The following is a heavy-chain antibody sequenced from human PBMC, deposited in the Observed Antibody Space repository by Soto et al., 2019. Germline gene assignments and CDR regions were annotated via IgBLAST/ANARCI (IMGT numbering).Heavy chain of an antibody. CDR2: INHSGST. CDR1: GGSFSGYY. J-gene: IGHJ4*02. V-gene: IGHV4-34*01. CDR3: ARYPLGSGSYYPPFDY. Sequence: LSLTCAVYGGSFSGYYWSWIRQPPGKGLEWIGEINHSGSTNYNPSLKSRVTISVDTSKNQFSLKLSSVTAADTAVYYCARYPLGSGSYYPPFDYWGQGTLVTVSS. D-gene: IGHD3-10*01.